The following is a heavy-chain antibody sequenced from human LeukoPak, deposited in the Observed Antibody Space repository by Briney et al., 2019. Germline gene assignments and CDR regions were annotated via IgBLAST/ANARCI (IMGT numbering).Heavy chain of an antibody. CDR2: ISYDGSNK. D-gene: IGHD3-16*02. CDR3: ARDHRLADYVWGSYRLINDY. J-gene: IGHJ4*02. V-gene: IGHV3-30*04. CDR1: GFTFRSYA. Sequence: GGSLRLSCAASGFTFRSYAMHWVRQAPGKGLEWEAAISYDGSNKKYADSVKGRFTISRDNSKNTLYLQMNSLRAEDTAVYYCARDHRLADYVWGSYRLINDYWGQGTLVTVSS.